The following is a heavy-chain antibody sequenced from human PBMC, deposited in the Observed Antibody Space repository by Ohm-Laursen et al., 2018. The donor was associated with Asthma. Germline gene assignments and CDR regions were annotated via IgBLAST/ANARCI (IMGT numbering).Heavy chain of an antibody. CDR3: ARGRYDSSDYDLYGLDV. Sequence: EASVKVSCKPSGGTFSSYAISWVRQAPGQGLEWMGGIIPILRTANYAQNFRGRITITADESTSTAYMDLSSLRSEDTAVYYCARGRYDSSDYDLYGLDVWGQGTTVTVSS. CDR1: GGTFSSYA. V-gene: IGHV1-69*13. D-gene: IGHD3-22*01. J-gene: IGHJ6*02. CDR2: IIPILRTA.